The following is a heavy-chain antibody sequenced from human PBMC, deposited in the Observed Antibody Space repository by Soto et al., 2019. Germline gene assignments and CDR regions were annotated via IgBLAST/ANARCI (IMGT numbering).Heavy chain of an antibody. J-gene: IGHJ4*02. CDR3: AGGTGYIIDH. CDR2: IKQDGSEK. D-gene: IGHD3-9*01. Sequence: EVQLVESGGGLVQPGGSLSLSCVAPELPFTNYGLNWVRQAPGKGLEWVANIKQDGSEKHYVDSVKGRFTISRDNAKNTLYLQMSSLRAEDTAFYYCAGGTGYIIDHWGQGTLVTVSS. V-gene: IGHV3-7*05. CDR1: ELPFTNYG.